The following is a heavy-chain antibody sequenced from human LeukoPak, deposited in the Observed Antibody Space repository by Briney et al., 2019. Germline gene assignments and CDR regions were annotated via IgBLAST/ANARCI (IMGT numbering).Heavy chain of an antibody. CDR3: VGGSGSYYNSPFDY. Sequence: PGGSLRLSCAASGFTFDDYAMHWVRQAPGKGLEWVSGISWNSGSIGYADSVKGRFTISRDNAKNSLYLQMNSLRAEDMALYYCVGGSGSYYNSPFDYWGQGTLVTVSS. D-gene: IGHD3-10*01. J-gene: IGHJ4*02. CDR1: GFTFDDYA. V-gene: IGHV3-9*03. CDR2: ISWNSGSI.